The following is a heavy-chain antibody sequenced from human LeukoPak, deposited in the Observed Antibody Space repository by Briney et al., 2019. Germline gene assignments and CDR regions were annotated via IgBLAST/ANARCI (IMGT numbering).Heavy chain of an antibody. CDR3: ASKVFCSSTSCYGEH. D-gene: IGHD2-2*01. Sequence: SETLSLTCTVSGGSISSYYWSWIRQPPGKGLEWIGYIYYSGSTSYNPSLKSRVTISVDTSKNHFSLKLSSVTAADTAVYYCASKVFCSSTSCYGEHWGQGTLVTVSS. CDR1: GGSISSYY. V-gene: IGHV4-59*01. CDR2: IYYSGST. J-gene: IGHJ1*01.